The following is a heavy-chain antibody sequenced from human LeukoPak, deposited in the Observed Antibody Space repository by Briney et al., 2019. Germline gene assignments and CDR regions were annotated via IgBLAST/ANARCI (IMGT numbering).Heavy chain of an antibody. J-gene: IGHJ4*02. CDR2: ISSSGSTI. CDR3: ARGSGSYXY. D-gene: IGHD1-26*01. Sequence: GFTFXSYEMNWVRQAPGKGLEWVSYISSSGSTIYYADSVKGRFTISRDNAKNSLYLQMNSLRAEDTAVYYCARGSGSYXYWGQGTLVTVSS. V-gene: IGHV3-48*03. CDR1: GFTFXSYE.